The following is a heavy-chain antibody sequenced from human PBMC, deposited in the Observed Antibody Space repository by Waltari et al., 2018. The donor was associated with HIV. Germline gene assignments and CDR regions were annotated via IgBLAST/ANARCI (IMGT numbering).Heavy chain of an antibody. V-gene: IGHV1-2*02. CDR1: GYTFTGYY. Sequence: QVQLVQSGAEVKKPGASVKVSCKASGYTFTGYYMHWVRQAPGQGLEWMGWNNPNSGGTNYAQKFQGRVTMTRDTSISTAYMELSRLRSDDTAVYYCARDPATPQDSIAAAGPTGYWGQGTLVTVSS. J-gene: IGHJ4*02. CDR2: NNPNSGGT. CDR3: ARDPATPQDSIAAAGPTGY. D-gene: IGHD6-13*01.